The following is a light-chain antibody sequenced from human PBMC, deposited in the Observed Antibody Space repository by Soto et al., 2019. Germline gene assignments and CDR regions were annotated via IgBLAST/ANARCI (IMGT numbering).Light chain of an antibody. CDR3: ETWDSDTRV. V-gene: IGLV4-60*03. J-gene: IGLJ2*01. CDR2: LEGSGSY. Sequence: QPVLTQSSSASASLGSSVKLTCTLNSGHSTYIIAWHQHQPGKAPRYLMKLEGSGSYNKGSGVPDRFSGSSSGADRYLTISSLRSEDEAAYYCETWDSDTRVFGGGTKLTVL. CDR1: SGHSTYI.